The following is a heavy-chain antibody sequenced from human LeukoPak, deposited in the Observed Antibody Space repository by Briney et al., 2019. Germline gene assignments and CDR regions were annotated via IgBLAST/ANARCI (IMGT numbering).Heavy chain of an antibody. CDR1: GFSLSTSGVG. J-gene: IGHJ4*02. CDR2: IYWDDDK. Sequence: SGPTLVKPTQTLTLTCTFSGFSLSTSGVGVGWIRQPPGKALEWLALIYWDDDKRYSPSLKSRLTITKDTSKNQVVLTMTNMDPVDTATYYCAHRPYDFWSGSRRGSFDYWGQGTLVTVSS. D-gene: IGHD3-3*01. CDR3: AHRPYDFWSGSRRGSFDY. V-gene: IGHV2-5*02.